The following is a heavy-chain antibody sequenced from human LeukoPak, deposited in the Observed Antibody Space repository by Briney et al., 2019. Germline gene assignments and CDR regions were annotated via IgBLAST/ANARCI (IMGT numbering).Heavy chain of an antibody. CDR2: IKQDGSEK. V-gene: IGHV3-7*01. CDR3: AKLHSYGYSDYFDY. Sequence: GGSLRLSCAASGFTFSSYWMSWVRQAPGKGLEWVANIKQDGSEKYYVDSVKGRFTISRDNSKNTLYLQMNSLRAEDTAVYYCAKLHSYGYSDYFDYWGQGTLVTVSS. CDR1: GFTFSSYW. D-gene: IGHD5-18*01. J-gene: IGHJ4*02.